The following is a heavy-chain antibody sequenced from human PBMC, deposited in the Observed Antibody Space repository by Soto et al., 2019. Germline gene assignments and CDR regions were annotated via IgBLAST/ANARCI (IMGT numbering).Heavy chain of an antibody. Sequence: QLVESGGGLVQPGGSLRLSCAASGFTFSNYWMTWVRQAPGKGLEWVANIKRDGSGGSYLDSVRGRFTVSRDNARNSLYLQMNSLRAEDTALYYCARDVSPGSSGWYFDAFDIWGHGTMVTVSS. CDR2: IKRDGSGG. CDR3: ARDVSPGSSGWYFDAFDI. D-gene: IGHD6-13*01. V-gene: IGHV3-7*01. CDR1: GFTFSNYW. J-gene: IGHJ3*02.